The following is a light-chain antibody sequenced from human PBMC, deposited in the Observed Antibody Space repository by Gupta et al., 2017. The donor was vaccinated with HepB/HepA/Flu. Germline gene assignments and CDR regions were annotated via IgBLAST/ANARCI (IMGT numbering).Light chain of an antibody. CDR2: DAS. V-gene: IGKV1-39*01. Sequence: DIQMTQSPSSLSASVGDRVTITCRASQSITTNLNWYQQKPGRATKFLIYDASSLQSGVPSRFRGSGSGTEFTLTISSLQPEDFATYYCQQSDSVPLTFGGGTKVEIK. CDR3: QQSDSVPLT. J-gene: IGKJ4*01. CDR1: QSITTN.